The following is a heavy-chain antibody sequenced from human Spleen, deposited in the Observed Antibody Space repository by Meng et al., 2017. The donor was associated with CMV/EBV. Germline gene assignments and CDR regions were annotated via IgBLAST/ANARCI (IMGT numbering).Heavy chain of an antibody. J-gene: IGHJ3*02. V-gene: IGHV1-69*05. CDR1: GGTFSSDA. CDR2: IIPIFGTA. CDR3: AVSATRVRRAFDI. D-gene: IGHD1-1*01. Sequence: SVKVSCKASGGTFSSDAISWVRQAPGQGLEWMGGIIPIFGTANYAQKFQGRVTITTDESTSTAYMELSSLRSEDTAVYYCAVSATRVRRAFDIWGQGTMVTVSS.